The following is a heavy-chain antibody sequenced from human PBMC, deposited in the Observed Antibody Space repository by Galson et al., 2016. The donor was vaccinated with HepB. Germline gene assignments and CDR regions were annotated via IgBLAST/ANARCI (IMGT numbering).Heavy chain of an antibody. D-gene: IGHD5-18*01. CDR3: ANGRGLTVDTSMVTDY. V-gene: IGHV3-23*01. CDR2: ISGSGGNT. CDR1: GFTFSNYP. Sequence: SLRLSCAASGFTFSNYPMTRVRQAPGKGLEWISVISGSGGNTHYADAVKGRFTISRDNSKSTLYLQMNSLRAEDTAVYYCANGRGLTVDTSMVTDYWGQGTLVTVSS. J-gene: IGHJ4*02.